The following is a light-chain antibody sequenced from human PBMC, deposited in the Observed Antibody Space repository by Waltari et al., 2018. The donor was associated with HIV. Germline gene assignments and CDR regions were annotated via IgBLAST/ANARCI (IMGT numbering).Light chain of an antibody. V-gene: IGLV5-45*01. CDR1: SGINVGTYR. CDR2: YKSDSDK. Sequence: LSASPGASASLTCTLRSGINVGTYRIYWYQQKPGSPPQYLLRYKSDSDKQQGSGVPSRFSGSKDASANAGILLISGLQSEDEADYYCMIWHSSAVVFGGGTKLTVL. CDR3: MIWHSSAVV. J-gene: IGLJ2*01.